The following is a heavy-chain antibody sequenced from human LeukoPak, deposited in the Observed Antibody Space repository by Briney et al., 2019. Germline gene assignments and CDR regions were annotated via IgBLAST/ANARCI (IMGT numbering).Heavy chain of an antibody. CDR1: ADTSTSYY. Sequence: AAVQGSSKASADTSTSYYLHWVRPAPGHGLALLGIINPSGASTSYAQKFQGRLTMTKDTSTSTVYMELSSLRSEDTAVYYCAAGIEAGGLGDYWGQGTLVTVSS. V-gene: IGHV1-46*01. CDR2: INPSGAST. CDR3: AAGIEAGGLGDY. D-gene: IGHD6-13*01. J-gene: IGHJ4*02.